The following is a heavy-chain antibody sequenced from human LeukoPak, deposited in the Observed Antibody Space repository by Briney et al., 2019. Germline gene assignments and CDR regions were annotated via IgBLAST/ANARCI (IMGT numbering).Heavy chain of an antibody. CDR2: INHSGST. J-gene: IGHJ4*02. CDR3: SRGLITSVGVVKNDS. Sequence: SETLSLTCAVYGGSFSGYYWSWTRQPPGKGLEWIGEINHSGSTNYNPSLKSRVTISVDTSKNQFSLKLNSVTAADTAVYYFSRGLITSVGVVKNDSCGQGTLVTVSS. D-gene: IGHD3-3*01. CDR1: GGSFSGYY. V-gene: IGHV4-34*01.